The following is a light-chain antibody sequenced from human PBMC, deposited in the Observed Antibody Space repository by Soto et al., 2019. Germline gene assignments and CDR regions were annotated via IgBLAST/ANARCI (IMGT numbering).Light chain of an antibody. Sequence: QSVLTQPPSVSAAPGQKVTISCSGSSSNIGRNYVSWYQQLPGTAPKLLIYDNSKRPSGSPDRFSGSKSGASATLGITGLQTGDEADYYCGTWDSSLSVVLFGGGTQLTVL. CDR1: SSNIGRNY. CDR2: DNS. J-gene: IGLJ2*01. CDR3: GTWDSSLSVVL. V-gene: IGLV1-51*01.